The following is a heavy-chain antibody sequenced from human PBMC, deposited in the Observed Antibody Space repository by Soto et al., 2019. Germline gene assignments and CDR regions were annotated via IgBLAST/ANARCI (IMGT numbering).Heavy chain of an antibody. D-gene: IGHD4-17*01. CDR1: GYTFTSYD. J-gene: IGHJ6*02. CDR2: MNPNSGNT. V-gene: IGHV1-8*01. Sequence: ASVKVSCKASGYTFTSYDINWVRQATGRGLEWMGWMNPNSGNTGYAQKFQGRVTMTRNTSISTAYMELSSLRSEDTAVYYCARTRYYGGNSVESYYYYQGMDVWGQGTTLTVSS. CDR3: ARTRYYGGNSVESYYYYQGMDV.